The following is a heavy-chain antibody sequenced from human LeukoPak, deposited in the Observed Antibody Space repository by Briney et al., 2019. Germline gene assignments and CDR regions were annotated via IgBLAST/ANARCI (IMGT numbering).Heavy chain of an antibody. D-gene: IGHD3-10*01. CDR1: GGSISSYY. CDR3: ARDVLLWFGAPGGWFDP. CDR2: IYYSGST. J-gene: IGHJ5*02. Sequence: SETLSLTCTVSGGSISSYYWSWIPQPPGKGLVWIGYIYYSGSTNYNPSLKSRVTISLDTSKNQFSLKLSSVTAADTAVYYCARDVLLWFGAPGGWFDPWGQGTLVTVSS. V-gene: IGHV4-59*01.